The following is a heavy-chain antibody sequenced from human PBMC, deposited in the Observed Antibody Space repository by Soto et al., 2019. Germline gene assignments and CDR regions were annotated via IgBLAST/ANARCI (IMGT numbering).Heavy chain of an antibody. CDR1: GFTFSSYG. J-gene: IGHJ6*02. CDR3: AKDLLYGDPRGYYYYYGMDV. D-gene: IGHD4-17*01. Sequence: HPGGSLRLSCAASGFTFSSYGMHWVRQAPGKGLEWVAVISYDGSNKYYADSVKGRFTISRDNSKNTLYLQMNSLRAEDTAVYYCAKDLLYGDPRGYYYYYGMDVWGQGTTVTVSS. CDR2: ISYDGSNK. V-gene: IGHV3-30*18.